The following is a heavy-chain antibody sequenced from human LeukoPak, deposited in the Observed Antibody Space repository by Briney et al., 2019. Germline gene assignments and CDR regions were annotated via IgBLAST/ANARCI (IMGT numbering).Heavy chain of an antibody. J-gene: IGHJ5*02. V-gene: IGHV4-31*11. CDR1: GGSFSGYY. D-gene: IGHD3-16*01. Sequence: SETLSLTCAVYGGSFSGYYWSWIRQHPGMGLEWIGYIYYSGSTYYNPSLKSRVTISVDTSKNQFSLKLSSVTAADTAVYYCAREARYALDWFDPWGQGTLVTVSS. CDR3: AREARYALDWFDP. CDR2: IYYSGST.